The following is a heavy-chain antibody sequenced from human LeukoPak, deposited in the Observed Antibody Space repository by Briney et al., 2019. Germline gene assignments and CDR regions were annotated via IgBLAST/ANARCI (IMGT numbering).Heavy chain of an antibody. J-gene: IGHJ6*02. V-gene: IGHV3-74*01. CDR1: GFTFTSYW. CDR3: ARDVNHAMGV. Sequence: PGGSLRLSCAASGFTFTSYWMHWVRQAPGKGLVWVSRISSDGTDTTYAASVKGRFTISRDNAKNTLYLQMNSLRAEDTAVYYCARDVNHAMGVWGQGTTVIVSS. CDR2: ISSDGTDT.